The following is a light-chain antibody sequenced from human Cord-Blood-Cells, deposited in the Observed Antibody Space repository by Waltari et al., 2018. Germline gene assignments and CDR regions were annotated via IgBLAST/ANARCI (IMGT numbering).Light chain of an antibody. V-gene: IGLV1-44*01. CDR2: SNN. CDR1: SSNIGSNT. CDR3: AAWDDSLNSYV. J-gene: IGLJ1*01. Sequence: QSVLTQPPSASGTPGQRVTISCSGSSSNIGSNTVNWYQLLPGTAPKLLIYSNNQRPSGVPDRFSGSKSGTSASLAISGLQSEDEADYYCAAWDDSLNSYVFGTGTKVTVL.